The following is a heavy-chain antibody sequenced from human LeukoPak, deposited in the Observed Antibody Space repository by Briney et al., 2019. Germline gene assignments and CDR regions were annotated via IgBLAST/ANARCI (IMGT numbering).Heavy chain of an antibody. CDR1: GFTFGDYY. D-gene: IGHD5-18*01. J-gene: IGHJ4*02. V-gene: IGHV3-11*04. CDR2: TTSVGSST. Sequence: GGSLRLSCVGSGFTFGDYYMTWVRQAPGKGLEWLSYTTSVGSSTYYADSVKGRFTISRDNAKNSMFLYMNSLRAEDTAVYYCASSLDTVIISPYFLEYWGQGTLVTVSS. CDR3: ASSLDTVIISPYFLEY.